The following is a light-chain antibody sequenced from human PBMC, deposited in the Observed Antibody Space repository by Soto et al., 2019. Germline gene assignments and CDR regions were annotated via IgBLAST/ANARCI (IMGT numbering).Light chain of an antibody. CDR2: GAS. V-gene: IGKV3-15*01. CDR3: QQYNNCPPWT. J-gene: IGKJ1*01. Sequence: EIVMTQSPVTLSVSPGERATLSCRASQSVDSNLAWYQQKPGQAPRLLIYGASTRATGIPARFSGSGSGTEFTLTISSLQSEDFAVYYCQQYNNCPPWTFGQGTKVEIK. CDR1: QSVDSN.